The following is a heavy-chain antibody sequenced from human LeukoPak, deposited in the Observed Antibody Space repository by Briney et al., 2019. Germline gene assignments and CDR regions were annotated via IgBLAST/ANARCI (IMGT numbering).Heavy chain of an antibody. CDR2: IYYSGRT. D-gene: IGHD3-22*01. CDR3: ARRRYYDGSGYLE. V-gene: IGHV4-39*01. J-gene: IGHJ1*01. Sequence: SETLSLTCSVSGDSVSRSDSYWDWIRQPPGKGLEWIGTIYYSGRTYYSPSLKSRVSMSVDPSNNQFSLNLRSVTAADTAVYYCARRRYYDGSGYLEWGQGTLLSVSS. CDR1: GDSVSRSDSY.